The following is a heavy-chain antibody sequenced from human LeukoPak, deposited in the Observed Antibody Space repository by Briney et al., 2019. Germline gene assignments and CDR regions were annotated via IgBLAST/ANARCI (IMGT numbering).Heavy chain of an antibody. J-gene: IGHJ3*01. CDR2: ISSTSSSI. CDR3: AKGGLTRGVFDF. Sequence: GGSLRLSCADSGFTFSSYSMNWVRQAPGKGLEWLSYISSTSSSIYYADSVKGRFTISRDNSKNTQYLQMNSLRAEDTALYYCAKGGLTRGVFDFWGQGTMVTVSS. V-gene: IGHV3-48*01. D-gene: IGHD3-10*01. CDR1: GFTFSSYS.